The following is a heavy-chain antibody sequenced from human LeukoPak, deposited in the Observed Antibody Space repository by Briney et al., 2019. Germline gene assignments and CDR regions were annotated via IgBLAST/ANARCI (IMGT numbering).Heavy chain of an antibody. V-gene: IGHV1-8*03. J-gene: IGHJ4*02. CDR1: GYTFTSYD. CDR3: ARGYGGNPFPDY. D-gene: IGHD4/OR15-4a*01. Sequence: ASVKVSCKASGYTFTSYDINWVRQATGQGLEWMGWMNPNSGNTGYAQKFQGRVTITTDESTSTAYMELSSLRSEDTAVYYCARGYGGNPFPDYWGQGTLVTVSS. CDR2: MNPNSGNT.